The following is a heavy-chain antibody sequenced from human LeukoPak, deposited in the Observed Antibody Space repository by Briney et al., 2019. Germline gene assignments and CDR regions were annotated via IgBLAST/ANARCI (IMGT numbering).Heavy chain of an antibody. CDR3: AKAIVVVVAAKSYYYYGMDV. V-gene: IGHV3-74*01. D-gene: IGHD2-15*01. J-gene: IGHJ6*04. CDR1: GFTFSSYW. Sequence: GGSLRLSCAASGFTFSSYWMHWVRQAPGKGLVWVSRINSDGSSTSYADSVKGRFTISRDNSKNTLYLQMNSLRAEDTAVYYCAKAIVVVVAAKSYYYYGMDVWGKGTTVTVSS. CDR2: INSDGSST.